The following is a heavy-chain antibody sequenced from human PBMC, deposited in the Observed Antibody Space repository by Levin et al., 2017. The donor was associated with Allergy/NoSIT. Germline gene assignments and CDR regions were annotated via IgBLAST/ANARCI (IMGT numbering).Heavy chain of an antibody. Sequence: GESLKISCAASGFNFRSYAMSWVRQAPGKGLEWVSAFSTNGDTTLYADSVKGRFTISRDNSKNTLYLQMSSLRAEDTAVYYCAKDEAAAGHAFDIWGQGTMVTVSS. CDR1: GFNFRSYA. V-gene: IGHV3-23*01. CDR3: AKDEAAAGHAFDI. D-gene: IGHD6-13*01. J-gene: IGHJ3*02. CDR2: FSTNGDTT.